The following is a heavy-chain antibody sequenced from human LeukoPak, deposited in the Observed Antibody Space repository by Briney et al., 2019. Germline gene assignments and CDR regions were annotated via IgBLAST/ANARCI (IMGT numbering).Heavy chain of an antibody. D-gene: IGHD6-19*01. CDR3: ARDPGDNIAVAGVDY. CDR2: IIPIFGTA. Sequence: GASVKVSCKASGGTFSSYAISWVRQAPGQGLEWMGGIIPIFGTANYAQKLQGRVTMTTDTSTSTAYMELRSLRSDDTAVYYCARDPGDNIAVAGVDYWGQGTLVTVSS. J-gene: IGHJ4*02. V-gene: IGHV1-69*05. CDR1: GGTFSSYA.